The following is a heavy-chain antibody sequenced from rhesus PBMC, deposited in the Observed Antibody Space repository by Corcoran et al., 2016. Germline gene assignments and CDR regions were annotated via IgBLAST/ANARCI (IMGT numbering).Heavy chain of an antibody. Sequence: QVPQQESRPGLVKPSDTLSLTCAVSGASIRYYWWRWIRQTPGKGLEWIGEMDGSSCETYYSPSFKGRVTISTDKSRNQVSLPWSSVTAADTAVYYCARDGGSGGDRCFESWGQGVLVTVSS. D-gene: IGHD6-25*01. CDR2: MDGSSCET. V-gene: IGHV4-80*01. CDR3: ARDGGSGGDRCFES. J-gene: IGHJ4*01. CDR1: GASIRYYW.